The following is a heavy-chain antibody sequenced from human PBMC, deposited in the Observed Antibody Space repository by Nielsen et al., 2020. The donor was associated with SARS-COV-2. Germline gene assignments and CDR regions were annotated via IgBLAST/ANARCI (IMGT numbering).Heavy chain of an antibody. V-gene: IGHV3-48*01. Sequence: VRQAPGKALEWLSYIGGNGRNIFYADSVKGRFTISRDNSKNTLYLQMNSLRAEDTAVYYCAREGITIFGVVITPPNYGMDVWGQGTTVTVSS. CDR2: IGGNGRNI. D-gene: IGHD3-3*01. J-gene: IGHJ6*02. CDR3: AREGITIFGVVITPPNYGMDV.